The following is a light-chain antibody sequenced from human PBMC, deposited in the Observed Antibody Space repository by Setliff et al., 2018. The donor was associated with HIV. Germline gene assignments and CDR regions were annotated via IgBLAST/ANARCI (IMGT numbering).Light chain of an antibody. V-gene: IGKV4-1*01. J-gene: IGKJ1*01. CDR1: QTVLYSPNNNNY. CDR2: WAS. Sequence: DIVMTQSPDSLAVSLGERATINCKSSQTVLYSPNNNNYLAWYQQKPGQPPKLLIYWASIREYGVPDRFSGSGSGTDFTLTISSLQAEDVAVYYCQQYHTTPWTFGQGTKVDIK. CDR3: QQYHTTPWT.